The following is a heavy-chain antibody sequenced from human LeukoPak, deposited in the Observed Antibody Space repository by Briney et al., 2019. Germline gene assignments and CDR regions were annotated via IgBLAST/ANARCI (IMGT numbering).Heavy chain of an antibody. CDR2: IRFDGSNK. V-gene: IGHV3-30*02. CDR1: GFTFSSYG. D-gene: IGHD3-10*01. J-gene: IGHJ4*02. CDR3: AKDSKRWKTYYYASGSYHFDY. Sequence: GGSLRLSCAASGFTFSSYGMHWVRQAPGKGLEWVAFIRFDGSNKYYADSVKGRFTISRDNSKNTLYLQMNSLRPEDTAVYYCAKDSKRWKTYYYASGSYHFDYWGQGTLVTVSS.